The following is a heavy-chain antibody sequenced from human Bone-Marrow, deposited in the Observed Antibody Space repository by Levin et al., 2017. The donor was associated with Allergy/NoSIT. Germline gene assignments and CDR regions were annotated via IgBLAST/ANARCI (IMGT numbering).Heavy chain of an antibody. J-gene: IGHJ4*02. CDR3: ARGRAYQLPNMFFDH. CDR2: INQDGSEK. D-gene: IGHD2-2*01. CDR1: GFTFSNYW. V-gene: IGHV3-7*01. Sequence: LTGGSLRLSCGASGFTFSNYWMTWVRQAPGKGLEWVANINQDGSEKYYVDSVKGRFTISRDNAKNSVYLQMNSLGAEDTAVYFCARGRAYQLPNMFFDHWGQGTLVTVSS.